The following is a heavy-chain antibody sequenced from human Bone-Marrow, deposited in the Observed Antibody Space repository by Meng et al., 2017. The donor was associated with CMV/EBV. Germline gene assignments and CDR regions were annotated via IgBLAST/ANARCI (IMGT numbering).Heavy chain of an antibody. D-gene: IGHD3-10*01. CDR3: AKEGSPMAHLG. CDR2: ISGSGGST. CDR1: GFTFSSYA. V-gene: IGHV3-23*01. J-gene: IGHJ4*02. Sequence: GESLKISCAASGFTFSSYAMSWVRQAPGKGLEWVSAISGSGGSTYYADSVKGRFTISRDNSKNTLYLQMNSLRAEDTAVYYCAKEGSPMAHLGWGQRTLVTVSS.